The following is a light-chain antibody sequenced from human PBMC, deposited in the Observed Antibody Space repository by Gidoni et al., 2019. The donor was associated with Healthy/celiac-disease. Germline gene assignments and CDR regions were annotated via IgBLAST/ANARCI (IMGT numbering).Light chain of an antibody. J-gene: IGKJ2*01. CDR1: QGISSY. Sequence: DIQSTQSPSFLTASVGDRVTITSQASQGISSYLAWYQQKPGKAPKHLIYAESTLQSGVPSRFSGSGSGTEFALTISSLQPEDFAAYYYQQLSSYPPKYTFGQGTKVEIK. CDR2: AES. CDR3: QQLSSYPPKYT. V-gene: IGKV1-9*01.